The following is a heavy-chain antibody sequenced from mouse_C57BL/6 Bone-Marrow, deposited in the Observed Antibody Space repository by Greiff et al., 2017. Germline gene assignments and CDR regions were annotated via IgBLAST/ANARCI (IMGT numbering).Heavy chain of an antibody. J-gene: IGHJ2*01. CDR3: ARDWDYFDY. Sequence: QVQLQQSGAELVKPGASVKISCKVSGYAFSTYWMNGVKQRPGKGLEWIGQIYPGDGDTNYNGKFKGNATLTADKSSSTAYMQLSSLTSEDSAVFFCARDWDYFDYWGQGTTLTVSS. D-gene: IGHD4-1*01. V-gene: IGHV1-80*01. CDR1: GYAFSTYW. CDR2: IYPGDGDT.